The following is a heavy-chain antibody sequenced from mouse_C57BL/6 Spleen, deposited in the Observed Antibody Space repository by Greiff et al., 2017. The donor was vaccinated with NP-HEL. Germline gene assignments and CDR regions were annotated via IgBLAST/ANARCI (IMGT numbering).Heavy chain of an antibody. Sequence: VKLMESGAELVKPGASVKMSCKASGYTFTSYWITWVKQRPGQGLEWIGDIYPGSGSTNYNEKFKSKATLTVDTSSSTAYMQLSSLTSEDSAVYYCARLDTTVVLDYWGQGTTLTVSS. J-gene: IGHJ2*01. V-gene: IGHV1-55*01. CDR3: ARLDTTVVLDY. CDR1: GYTFTSYW. D-gene: IGHD1-1*01. CDR2: IYPGSGST.